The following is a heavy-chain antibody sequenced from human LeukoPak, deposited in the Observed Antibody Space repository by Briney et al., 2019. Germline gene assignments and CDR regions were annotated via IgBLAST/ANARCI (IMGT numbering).Heavy chain of an antibody. CDR2: INPNSGGT. J-gene: IGHJ4*02. CDR3: ARDMYSGSYQPFDY. Sequence: GASVKVSCKASGYTFTGCYMHWVRQAPGQGLEWMGWINPNSGGTNYAQKFQGRVTMTRDTSISTAYMELSRLRSDDTAVYYCARDMYSGSYQPFDYWGQGTLVTVSS. D-gene: IGHD1-26*01. V-gene: IGHV1-2*02. CDR1: GYTFTGCY.